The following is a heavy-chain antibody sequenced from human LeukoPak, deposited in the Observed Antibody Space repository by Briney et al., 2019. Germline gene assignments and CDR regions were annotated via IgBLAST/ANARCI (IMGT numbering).Heavy chain of an antibody. CDR3: AKGYSSSWYEIDY. J-gene: IGHJ4*02. CDR2: IRYDGSNK. V-gene: IGHV3-30*02. D-gene: IGHD6-13*01. CDR1: GFTFSSYG. Sequence: PGGSLRLPCAASGFTFSSYGMHWVRQAPGKGQEWVAFIRYDGSNKYYADSAKGRFTISRDNSKNTLYLQMNSLRAEDTAVYYCAKGYSSSWYEIDYWGQGTLVTVSS.